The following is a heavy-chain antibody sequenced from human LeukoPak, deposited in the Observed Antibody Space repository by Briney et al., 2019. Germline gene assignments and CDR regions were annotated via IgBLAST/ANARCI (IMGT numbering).Heavy chain of an antibody. CDR2: ISSSRSYI. V-gene: IGHV3-21*01. Sequence: GGSLRLSCAASGFTFSSYSMNWVRQAPGKGLEWVSSISSSRSYIYYADLVKGRFTISRDNAKNSLYLQMNSLRAEDTAVYYCARVGQQLATYAYYYYFGMDVWGQGTTVTVSS. D-gene: IGHD6-13*01. J-gene: IGHJ6*02. CDR1: GFTFSSYS. CDR3: ARVGQQLATYAYYYYFGMDV.